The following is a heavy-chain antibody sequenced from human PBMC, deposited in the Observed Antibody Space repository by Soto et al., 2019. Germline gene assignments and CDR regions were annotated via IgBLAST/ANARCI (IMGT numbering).Heavy chain of an antibody. D-gene: IGHD3-16*01. J-gene: IGHJ6*02. CDR3: AMVDVYVTPSPQDV. V-gene: IGHV1-18*01. Sequence: ASVKVSCKASGYSFTRYGIAWARQAPGQGLEWMGWINTYNGNTNYAQNLQGRVTLTTDTSTSTAYMELTSLRSNDTAIYYCAMVDVYVTPSPQDVRGQGTTVTVSS. CDR2: INTYNGNT. CDR1: GYSFTRYG.